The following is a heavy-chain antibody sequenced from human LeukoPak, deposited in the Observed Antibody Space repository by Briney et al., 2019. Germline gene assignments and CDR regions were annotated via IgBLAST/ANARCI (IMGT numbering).Heavy chain of an antibody. Sequence: PGESLKISCKGSGYSFTSYWIGWVRQMPGKGLEWMGIIYPGDSDTRYSPSFQGQVTISADKSIGTAYLQWSGLKASDTAMYYCAKSVDTAMVTLSYNWFDPWGQGTLVTVSS. D-gene: IGHD5-18*01. CDR1: GYSFTSYW. CDR2: IYPGDSDT. CDR3: AKSVDTAMVTLSYNWFDP. V-gene: IGHV5-51*01. J-gene: IGHJ5*02.